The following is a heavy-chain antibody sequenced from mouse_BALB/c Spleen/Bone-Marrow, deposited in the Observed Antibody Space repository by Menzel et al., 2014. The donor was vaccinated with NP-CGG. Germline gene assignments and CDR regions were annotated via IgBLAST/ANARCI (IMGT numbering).Heavy chain of an antibody. CDR3: ARYDYDDWFAY. J-gene: IGHJ3*01. D-gene: IGHD2-4*01. Sequence: QVQLQQSGAERAKPGASGKMSCKTSGYPFTSYWLHWVKQTPGQGLAWTGYITPSAGYTEYNQKFKDKATWTADKSSSTAYMQLSSVISEDSAVYYCARYDYDDWFAYWGQGTLVTVSA. CDR2: ITPSAGYT. V-gene: IGHV1-7*01. CDR1: GYPFTSYW.